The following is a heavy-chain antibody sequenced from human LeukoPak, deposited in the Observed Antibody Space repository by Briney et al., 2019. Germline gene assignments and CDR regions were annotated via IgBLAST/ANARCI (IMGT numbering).Heavy chain of an antibody. CDR3: ARRRSGYEVDY. CDR1: GGSFSGYY. V-gene: IGHV4-34*01. Sequence: PSETLSLTCAVYGGSFSGYYWSWIRQPPGKGLEWIGEINHSGSTNYNPSLKSRVTISVDTSKNQFSLKLSSVTAADTAVYYCARRRSGYEVDYWGQGTLVTVSS. D-gene: IGHD5-12*01. J-gene: IGHJ4*02. CDR2: INHSGST.